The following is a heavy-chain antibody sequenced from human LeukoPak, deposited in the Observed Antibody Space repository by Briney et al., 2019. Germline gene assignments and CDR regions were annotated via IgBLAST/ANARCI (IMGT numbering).Heavy chain of an antibody. CDR3: ARGLDIVVVVAATPDYYYYMDV. Sequence: SVKVSCKASGGTFSSYAICWVRQAPGQGREWMGGIIPIFGAANYAQKFQGRVTITADKSTSTDHMELSSLRSEDTAVYYCARGLDIVVVVAATPDYYYYMDVWGKGTMVTVPS. D-gene: IGHD2-15*01. CDR1: GGTFSSYA. V-gene: IGHV1-69*06. J-gene: IGHJ6*03. CDR2: IIPIFGAA.